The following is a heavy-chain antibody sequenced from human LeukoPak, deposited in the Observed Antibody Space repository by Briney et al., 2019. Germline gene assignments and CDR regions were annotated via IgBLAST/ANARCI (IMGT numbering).Heavy chain of an antibody. D-gene: IGHD3-22*01. Sequence: GGSLRLSCEASGFTFSHIRMHWVRQAPGKGLVWVSRTNTDGSSTNYMDSVKGRFTISRDNAKNTIYLQMNSLRAEDTAVYYCVPSDSSGLDWGQGTLVTVSP. CDR3: VPSDSSGLD. V-gene: IGHV3-74*01. CDR1: GFTFSHIR. J-gene: IGHJ4*02. CDR2: TNTDGSST.